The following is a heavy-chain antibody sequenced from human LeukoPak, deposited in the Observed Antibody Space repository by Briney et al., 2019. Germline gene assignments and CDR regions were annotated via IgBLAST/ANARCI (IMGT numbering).Heavy chain of an antibody. CDR3: AFRRDGYKGGNWFDP. CDR1: GGSISSYY. J-gene: IGHJ5*02. D-gene: IGHD5-24*01. Sequence: SETLPLTCTVSGGSISSYYWGWIRQPPGKGLEWIGSIYYSGSTYHNPSLKSRVTISVDTSKNQLSLKLSSVTAADTAVYYCAFRRDGYKGGNWFDPWGQGTLVTVSS. V-gene: IGHV4-39*01. CDR2: IYYSGST.